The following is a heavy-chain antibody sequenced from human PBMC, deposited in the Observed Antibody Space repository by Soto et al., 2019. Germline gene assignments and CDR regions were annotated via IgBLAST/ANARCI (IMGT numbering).Heavy chain of an antibody. CDR2: ISGSVVST. J-gene: IGHJ4*02. D-gene: IGHD1-20*01. Sequence: GQLLESGGGLVQPGGSLRLSCAASGFTFSSYAMSWVRQAPGKGLELVSAISGSVVSTFYADSVKGRFTISRDNSKHTLYLQMNSLRAEDTAVYYCATAGNWNEPLCWGQGTLVTVSS. CDR1: GFTFSSYA. V-gene: IGHV3-23*01. CDR3: ATAGNWNEPLC.